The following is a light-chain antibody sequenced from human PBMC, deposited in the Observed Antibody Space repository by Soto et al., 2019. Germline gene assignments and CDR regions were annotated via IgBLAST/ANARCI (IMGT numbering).Light chain of an antibody. Sequence: DIQMTQSPSTLSASVGDRVTITCRASQSISSWLAWYQQKPGKAPKLLIYDASSLESGVPSRISGSGSGTEFTLTISSLQPDDFATYYCQQYNRYSTFGQGTKVEIK. CDR1: QSISSW. V-gene: IGKV1-5*01. CDR2: DAS. J-gene: IGKJ1*01. CDR3: QQYNRYST.